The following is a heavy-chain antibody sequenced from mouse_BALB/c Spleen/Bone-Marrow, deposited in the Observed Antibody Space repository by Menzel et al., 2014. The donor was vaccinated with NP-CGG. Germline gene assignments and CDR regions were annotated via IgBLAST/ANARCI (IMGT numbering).Heavy chain of an antibody. V-gene: IGHV1-18*01. J-gene: IGHJ2*01. CDR2: INPNNGGT. Sequence: VQLKESGPELGQSGASGKISCKTSGYTFTEYTMHWVKQSHGKSLEWIGGINPNNGGTSSNQKFKGKATLTVDKSSSTAYMELRSLTAEDSAVDYCASNYVYWGQGTTLTASS. CDR3: ASNYVY. CDR1: GYTFTEYT. D-gene: IGHD2-1*01.